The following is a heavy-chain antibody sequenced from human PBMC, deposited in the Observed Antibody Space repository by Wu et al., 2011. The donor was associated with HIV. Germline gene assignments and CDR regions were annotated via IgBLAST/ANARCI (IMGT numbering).Heavy chain of an antibody. CDR1: GGTFSSYA. D-gene: IGHD5-18*01. V-gene: IGHV1-69*15. CDR3: ARDLVGGYSYGYSDY. J-gene: IGHJ4*02. CDR2: IIPIFGTT. Sequence: QVQLVQSGAEVKKPGSSVKVSCKASGGTFSSYAISWVRQAPGQGLEWMGRIIPIFGTTNYAQKFQGRVTITADESTSTAYMELSSLRSEDAAVYYCARDLVGGYSYGYSDYWGQGTLVTVSS.